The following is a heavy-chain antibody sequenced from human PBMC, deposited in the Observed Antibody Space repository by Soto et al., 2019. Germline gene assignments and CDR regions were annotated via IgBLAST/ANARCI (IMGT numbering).Heavy chain of an antibody. J-gene: IGHJ4*02. CDR2: IIPSSGAT. V-gene: IGHV1-2*02. CDR3: ARGGHNVYFEY. CDR1: GYTLTGYY. D-gene: IGHD1-20*01. Sequence: ASVKVSCKASGYTLTGYYMHWVGQVPGQGLEWMGWIIPSSGATGYAQKFQGRVTMTRDTSISTVYMELSSLRSDDTAVYYCARGGHNVYFEYWGQGTLDKVSS.